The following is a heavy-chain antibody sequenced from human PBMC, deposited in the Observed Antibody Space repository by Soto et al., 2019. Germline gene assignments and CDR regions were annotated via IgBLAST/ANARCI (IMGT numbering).Heavy chain of an antibody. V-gene: IGHV4-34*01. CDR2: INHSGST. Sequence: RIRQHPGKGLEWIGEINHSGSTNYNPSLKSRVTISVDTSKNQFSLKLSSVTAAVSAVYYCARSYGRSFDFSGEATLVTGSS. D-gene: IGHD5-18*01. CDR3: ARSYGRSFDF. J-gene: IGHJ4*02.